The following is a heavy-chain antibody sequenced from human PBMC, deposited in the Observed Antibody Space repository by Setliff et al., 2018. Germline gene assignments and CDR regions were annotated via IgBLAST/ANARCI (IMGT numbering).Heavy chain of an antibody. Sequence: SVKVSCKASGFTFTSSAMQWVRQARGQRLEWIGWIVVGSGNTNYAQKFQERVTITRDMSTSTAYMELSSLRSEDTAVYYCARAAGSLTSDEYFHHWGQGTLVTVSS. V-gene: IGHV1-58*02. J-gene: IGHJ1*01. CDR3: ARAAGSLTSDEYFHH. CDR1: GFTFTSSA. CDR2: IVVGSGNT. D-gene: IGHD6-25*01.